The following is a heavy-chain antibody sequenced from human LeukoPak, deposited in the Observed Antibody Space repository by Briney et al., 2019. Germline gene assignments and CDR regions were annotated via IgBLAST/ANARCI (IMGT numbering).Heavy chain of an antibody. V-gene: IGHV3-11*04. CDR1: GFTFSDYY. J-gene: IGHJ6*03. Sequence: GGALRLSCAASGFTFSDYYMSWVRQAPGKGLEWVSYISSSSSTIYYADSVKGRFTISRDNAKNSLYLQMNSLRAEDTAVYYCARRGSIATAGKTSSTFYYYYYMDVWGKGTTVTVSS. D-gene: IGHD6-13*01. CDR2: ISSSSSTI. CDR3: ARRGSIATAGKTSSTFYYYYYMDV.